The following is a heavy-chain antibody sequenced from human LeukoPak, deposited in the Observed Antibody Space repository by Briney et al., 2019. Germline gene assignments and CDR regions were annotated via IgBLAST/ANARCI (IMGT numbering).Heavy chain of an antibody. CDR1: GFTFSSYA. CDR3: ARGRSSVSGYDAFDI. CDR2: ISGSGGST. V-gene: IGHV3-23*01. Sequence: GGSLRLSCAASGFTFSSYAMSWVRQAPGKGLEWVSAISGSGGSTYYADSVKGRFTISRDNSKNTLYLQMNSLRAEDTAVYYCARGRSSVSGYDAFDIWGQGTMVTVSS. J-gene: IGHJ3*02. D-gene: IGHD6-19*01.